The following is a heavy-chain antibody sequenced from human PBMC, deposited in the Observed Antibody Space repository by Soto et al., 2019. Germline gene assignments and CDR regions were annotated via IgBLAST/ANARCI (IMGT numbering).Heavy chain of an antibody. CDR3: ARVPPYSNYHYYGMDA. CDR2: INPNSGGT. D-gene: IGHD4-4*01. J-gene: IGHJ6*04. V-gene: IGHV1-2*02. CDR1: GYTCTGYY. Sequence: ASLKFSCNASGYTCTGYYMHSVRQAAGQGLEWMGWINPNSGGTNYAQKFQGRVTMTRDTSISTAYMELSRLRSDDTAVYYCARVPPYSNYHYYGMDAWGKGTKVTV.